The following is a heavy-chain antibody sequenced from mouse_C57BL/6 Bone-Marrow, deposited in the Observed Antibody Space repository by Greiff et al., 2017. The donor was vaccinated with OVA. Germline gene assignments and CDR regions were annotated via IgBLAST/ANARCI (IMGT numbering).Heavy chain of an antibody. Sequence: EVQRVESGGGLVKPGGSLELSCAASGFTFSSYAMSWVRQTPEKRLEWVATISDGGSYTYYPDNVKGRFTISRDNAKNNLYLQMSHLKSEDTAMYYCARALITTVVATLDYWGQGTTLTVSS. V-gene: IGHV5-4*01. J-gene: IGHJ2*01. CDR1: GFTFSSYA. CDR3: ARALITTVVATLDY. CDR2: ISDGGSYT. D-gene: IGHD1-1*01.